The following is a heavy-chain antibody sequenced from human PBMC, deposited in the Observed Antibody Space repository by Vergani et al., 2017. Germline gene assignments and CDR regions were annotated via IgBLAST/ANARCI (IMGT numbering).Heavy chain of an antibody. CDR3: AQSSTSSYYYGMDV. CDR1: GYTFTSYG. J-gene: IGHJ6*02. V-gene: IGHV1-8*02. D-gene: IGHD2-2*01. Sequence: QVQLVQSGAEVKKPGASVKVSCKASGYTFTSYGINWVRQATGQGLEWMGWMNPNSGNTGYAQKFQGRVTMTRNTSISTAYMELSSLRSEDTAVYYCAQSSTSSYYYGMDVWGQGTTVTVSS. CDR2: MNPNSGNT.